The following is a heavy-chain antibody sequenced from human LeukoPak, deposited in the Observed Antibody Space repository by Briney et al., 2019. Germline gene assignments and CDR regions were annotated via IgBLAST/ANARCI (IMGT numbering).Heavy chain of an antibody. CDR2: IYSGGST. CDR1: GFTFSSYE. J-gene: IGHJ3*02. CDR3: ARGLNWSDRGAFDI. V-gene: IGHV3-53*01. D-gene: IGHD1-1*01. Sequence: PGGSLRLSCAASGFTFSSYEMNWVGQAQGKGLEWVSSIYSGGSTYYADSVKGRFTISRDSSKNTLYLQMSSLRAEDTAVYYCARGLNWSDRGAFDIWGQGTMVTVSS.